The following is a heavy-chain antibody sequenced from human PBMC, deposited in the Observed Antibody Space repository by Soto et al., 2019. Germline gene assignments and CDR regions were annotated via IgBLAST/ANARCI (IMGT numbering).Heavy chain of an antibody. CDR3: ARREITHDAFDI. D-gene: IGHD3-10*01. CDR2: IYPGDSDT. J-gene: IGHJ3*02. V-gene: IGHV5-51*01. CDR1: GYGFTSYG. Sequence: GEPLKISCKGSGYGFTSYGIGWLRQMPGKGLEWMGIIYPGDSDTRYSPSFQGQVTISADKSISTAYLQWSSLKASDTAMYYCARREITHDAFDIWGQGTMVTVSS.